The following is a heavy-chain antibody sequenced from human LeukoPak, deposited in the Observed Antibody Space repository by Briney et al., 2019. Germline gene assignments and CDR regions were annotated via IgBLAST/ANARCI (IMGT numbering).Heavy chain of an antibody. V-gene: IGHV4-59*08. Sequence: SETLSLTCTVSGGSISIYYWSWFRQPPGKGLEWIGYIHHSWNTNYNTYLPRRGTMPSGQTKNQLSLRLNSVTAADTAIYYCARPAGTGYGYNFDYWGQGTLVTVSS. CDR1: GGSISIYY. J-gene: IGHJ4*02. D-gene: IGHD6-19*01. CDR3: ARPAGTGYGYNFDY. CDR2: IHHSWNT.